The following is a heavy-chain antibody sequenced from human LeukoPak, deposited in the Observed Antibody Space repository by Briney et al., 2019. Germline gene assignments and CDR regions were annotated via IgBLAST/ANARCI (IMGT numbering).Heavy chain of an antibody. V-gene: IGHV4-61*02. Sequence: PSETLSLACTVSGGSISSGSYYWSWIRQPAGKGLEWIGRIYTSGSTNYNPSLKSRVTISVDTSKNQFSLKLSSVTAADTAVYYCARDLWFGESDAFDIWGQGTMVTVSS. CDR3: ARDLWFGESDAFDI. CDR1: GGSISSGSYY. D-gene: IGHD3-10*01. CDR2: IYTSGST. J-gene: IGHJ3*02.